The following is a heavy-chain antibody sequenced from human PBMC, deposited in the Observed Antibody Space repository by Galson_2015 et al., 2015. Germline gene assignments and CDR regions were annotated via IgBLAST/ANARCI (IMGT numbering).Heavy chain of an antibody. CDR2: ISYDGSNK. Sequence: SLRLSCAASGFTFSSYGMHWVRQAPGKGLEWVAVISYDGSNKYYADSVKGRFTISRDNSKDTLYLQMNSLRAEDTAVYYCAKSDLGGDYWGQGTLVTVSS. CDR1: GFTFSSYG. J-gene: IGHJ4*02. V-gene: IGHV3-30*18. CDR3: AKSDLGGDY. D-gene: IGHD1-26*01.